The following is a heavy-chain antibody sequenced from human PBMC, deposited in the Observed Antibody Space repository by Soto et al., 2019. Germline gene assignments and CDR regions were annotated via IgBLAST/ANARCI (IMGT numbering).Heavy chain of an antibody. D-gene: IGHD6-13*01. J-gene: IGHJ3*02. Sequence: GGSLSLSCAASGFTVSNNYMSWVRQAPGKGLEWVSLIYTAGNTYYAASVKGRFTISRDNSKNTLYLQMSTLRVEDTAVYYCARDPVEGAAAKVGAFDIWGQGTMVTVSS. CDR3: ARDPVEGAAAKVGAFDI. V-gene: IGHV3-66*01. CDR2: IYTAGNT. CDR1: GFTVSNNY.